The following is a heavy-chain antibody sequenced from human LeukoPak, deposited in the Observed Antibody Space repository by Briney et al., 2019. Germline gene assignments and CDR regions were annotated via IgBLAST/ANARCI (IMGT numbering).Heavy chain of an antibody. Sequence: GGSLRLFCAASGFTLSSNYISWVRQAPGKGLEWVSVIYSGGGTYYADSVKGRFTISRDNSKNTVYLQMNSLRVEDTAVYYCSTETYEYWGQGTLVTVSS. CDR2: IYSGGGT. CDR1: GFTLSSNY. V-gene: IGHV3-66*01. J-gene: IGHJ4*02. CDR3: STETYEY.